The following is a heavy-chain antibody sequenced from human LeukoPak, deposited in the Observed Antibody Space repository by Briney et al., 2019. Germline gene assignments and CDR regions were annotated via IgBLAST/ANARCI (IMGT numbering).Heavy chain of an antibody. V-gene: IGHV3-7*01. D-gene: IGHD6-19*01. CDR3: ARDRNSGWPGSFDY. J-gene: IGHJ4*01. Sequence: GGSLRLSCAASGFTFSSFWMTWVRQAPGKGLEWVANIKHDGGEKYYVDSVQGRFTISRDNAKKSLYLQMNTLRPEDTAVYYCARDRNSGWPGSFDYWGQGTLVTVSS. CDR2: IKHDGGEK. CDR1: GFTFSSFW.